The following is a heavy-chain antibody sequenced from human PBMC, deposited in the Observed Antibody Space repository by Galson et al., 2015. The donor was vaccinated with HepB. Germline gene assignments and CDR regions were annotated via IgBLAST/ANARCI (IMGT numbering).Heavy chain of an antibody. D-gene: IGHD2-2*01. V-gene: IGHV1-8*01. CDR1: GYTFTSYD. CDR2: MNPDSGKT. CDR3: AKGGDVVVPAAIEEPYYFDR. Sequence: SVKVSCKASGYTFTSYDINWVRQATGQGLEWMGWMNPDSGKTGYVQKFKGRVTMTRNTSINTAYMELSGLTSEDTAVYYCAKGGDVVVPAAIEEPYYFDRWGQGTLVTVSS. J-gene: IGHJ4*02.